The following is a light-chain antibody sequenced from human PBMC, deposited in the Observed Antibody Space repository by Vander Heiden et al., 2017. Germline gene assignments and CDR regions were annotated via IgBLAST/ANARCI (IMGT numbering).Light chain of an antibody. CDR1: QTINTY. Sequence: DIQMNQSPSSLSASIGDRVTITCRASQTINTYLNWYQQKPGEAPKLLIYSAFNLQDGVPSRFSGSRSGTNFTLTISSLQPEDFASYFCQQSYSTMWTFGQGTKVEVK. J-gene: IGKJ1*01. CDR2: SAF. CDR3: QQSYSTMWT. V-gene: IGKV1-39*01.